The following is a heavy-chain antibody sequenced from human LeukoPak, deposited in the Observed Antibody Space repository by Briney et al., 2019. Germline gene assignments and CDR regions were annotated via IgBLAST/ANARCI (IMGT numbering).Heavy chain of an antibody. J-gene: IGHJ5*02. CDR3: ASLNCSSTSCPFDP. Sequence: KPSETLSLTSTVSGGSISSYYWSWIRQPPGKGLEWIGYIYYSGSTNYNPSLKSRVTISVDTSKNQFSLKLSSVTAGDTAVYYCASLNCSSTSCPFDPWGQGTLVTVSS. CDR2: IYYSGST. CDR1: GGSISSYY. D-gene: IGHD2-2*01. V-gene: IGHV4-59*08.